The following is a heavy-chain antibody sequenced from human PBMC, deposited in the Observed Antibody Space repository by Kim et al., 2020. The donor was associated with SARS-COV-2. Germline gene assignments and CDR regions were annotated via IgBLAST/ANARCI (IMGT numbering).Heavy chain of an antibody. Sequence: TYYNPSLKSRVTISVDTSKNQFSLKLSSVTAADTAVYYCARSPLRNYFDYWGQGTLVTVSS. V-gene: IGHV4-31*02. D-gene: IGHD3-16*01. CDR3: ARSPLRNYFDY. CDR2: T. J-gene: IGHJ4*02.